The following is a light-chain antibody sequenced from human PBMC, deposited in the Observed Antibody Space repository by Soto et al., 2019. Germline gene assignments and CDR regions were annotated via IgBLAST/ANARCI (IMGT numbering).Light chain of an antibody. V-gene: IGLV2-8*01. Sequence: QSALTQPPPASGSPGQSVTISCTGTSSDVGGYNYVSWYQQHPGKAPKVMIYEVTKRPSGVPDRFSGSKSGNTASLTVSGLQAEDEADYYCSSYAGSNNWVFGGGTKLTVL. CDR2: EVT. CDR1: SSDVGGYNY. J-gene: IGLJ2*01. CDR3: SSYAGSNNWV.